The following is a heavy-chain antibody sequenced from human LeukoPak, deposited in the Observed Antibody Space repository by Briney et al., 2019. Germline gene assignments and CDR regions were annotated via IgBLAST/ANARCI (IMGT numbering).Heavy chain of an antibody. D-gene: IGHD2-2*01. CDR3: AKDGNYDVVPAAPRFFDY. J-gene: IGHJ4*02. CDR2: ISGSGGST. V-gene: IGHV3-23*01. Sequence: GGSLRLSCAASGFTFSSYAMSWVRQAPGKGLEWVSAISGSGGSTYYADSVKGRLTISRDNSKNTLYLQMNSLRAEDTAVYYCAKDGNYDVVPAAPRFFDYWGQGTLVTVSS. CDR1: GFTFSSYA.